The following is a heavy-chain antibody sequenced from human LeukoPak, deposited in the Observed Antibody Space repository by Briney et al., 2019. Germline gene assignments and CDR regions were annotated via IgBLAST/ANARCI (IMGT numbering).Heavy chain of an antibody. CDR1: GFTFSSFA. J-gene: IGHJ4*02. CDR3: TRERRGSYYAFES. CDR2: VTSGSGST. V-gene: IGHV3-21*05. Sequence: PGGSLRLSCAASGFTFSSFAMSWVRQSPGKGLEWISYVTSGSGSTNYADSVKGRFTISRDNAKNSVALQLDGLRADDTAVYFCTRERRGSYYAFESWGQGTLVTVSS. D-gene: IGHD3-16*01.